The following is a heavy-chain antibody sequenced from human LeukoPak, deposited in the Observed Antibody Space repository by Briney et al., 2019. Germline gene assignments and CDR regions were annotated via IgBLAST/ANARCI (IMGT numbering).Heavy chain of an antibody. CDR3: ARGGRIAAAAGSFDY. D-gene: IGHD6-13*01. CDR2: ISYDGSNK. CDR1: GFTFSSYA. J-gene: IGHJ4*02. V-gene: IGHV3-30-3*01. Sequence: GGSLRLSCAASGFTFSSYAMHWVRQAPGKGLEWVAVISYDGSNKYYADSVKGRFTISRDNSKNTLYLQMNSLRAEDTAVYYCARGGRIAAAAGSFDYWGQGTLVTVSS.